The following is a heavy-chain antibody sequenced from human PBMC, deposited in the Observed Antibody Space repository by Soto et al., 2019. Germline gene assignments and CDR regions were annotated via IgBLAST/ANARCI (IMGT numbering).Heavy chain of an antibody. CDR3: ARGGYCSGGSCYSYYYCDMDV. CDR2: INHSGST. CDR1: GGSFSGYY. V-gene: IGHV4-34*01. Sequence: QVQLQQWGAGLLKPSETLSLTCAVYGGSFSGYYWSWIRQPPGKGLEWIGEINHSGSTNYNPSLKSRVTISLDTSKNQFSLKLSSVTAADTAVYYCARGGYCSGGSCYSYYYCDMDVWGQGTTVTVSS. D-gene: IGHD2-15*01. J-gene: IGHJ6*02.